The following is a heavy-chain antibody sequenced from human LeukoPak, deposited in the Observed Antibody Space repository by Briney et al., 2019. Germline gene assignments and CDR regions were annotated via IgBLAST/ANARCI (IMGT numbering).Heavy chain of an antibody. CDR1: GYSFTSYW. CDR2: IYPGDPDT. Sequence: SGESLKISCKGSGYSFTSYWIGWVRQMPGKGLEWMGIIYPGDPDTRYSPSFQGQVTISADKSISTAYLQWSSLKASDTAMYYCACQYYYGSGSYYYFDYWGQGTLVTVSS. CDR3: ACQYYYGSGSYYYFDY. V-gene: IGHV5-51*01. J-gene: IGHJ4*02. D-gene: IGHD3-10*01.